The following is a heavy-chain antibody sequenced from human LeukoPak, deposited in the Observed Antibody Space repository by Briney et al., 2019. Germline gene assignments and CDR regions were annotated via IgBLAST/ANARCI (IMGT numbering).Heavy chain of an antibody. CDR2: INAGNGNT. D-gene: IGHD6-13*01. CDR1: GYTFTSYA. J-gene: IGHJ4*02. V-gene: IGHV1-3*01. CDR3: ARNPRGIAAAGTHFGY. Sequence: ASVKVSCKASGYTFTSYAMHWVRQAPGQRLEWMGWINAGNGNTKYSQKFQGRVTITRDTSASTAYMELSSLRSEDTAVYYCARNPRGIAAAGTHFGYWGQGTLVTVSS.